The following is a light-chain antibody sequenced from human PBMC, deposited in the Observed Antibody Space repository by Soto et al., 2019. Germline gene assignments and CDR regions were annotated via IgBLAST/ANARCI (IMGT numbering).Light chain of an antibody. J-gene: IGKJ1*01. V-gene: IGKV3-11*01. CDR3: QQRSNWPPWT. Sequence: EIVLTQSPATLSLSPGERATLSCRASQSVSSYLAWYQQKPGQAPRLLIYDASNRATGIPARFSGSGSGTDFTLTISSLEPEDFAVYYCQQRSNWPPWTFGHGTNVEIK. CDR1: QSVSSY. CDR2: DAS.